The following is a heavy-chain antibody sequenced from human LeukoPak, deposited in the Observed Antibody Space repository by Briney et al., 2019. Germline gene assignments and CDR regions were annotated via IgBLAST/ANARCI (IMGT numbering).Heavy chain of an antibody. J-gene: IGHJ4*02. D-gene: IGHD4-17*01. Sequence: GGSLRLSCAASGFSFRSYGMHWVRQAPGKGLEWVAVISSDEINEYYADSVKGRFTISRDNSKNTLYLQINSLRGEDTAVYYCTRGSYGDYEYWGQGTLVTVSS. V-gene: IGHV3-30*03. CDR1: GFSFRSYG. CDR2: ISSDEINE. CDR3: TRGSYGDYEY.